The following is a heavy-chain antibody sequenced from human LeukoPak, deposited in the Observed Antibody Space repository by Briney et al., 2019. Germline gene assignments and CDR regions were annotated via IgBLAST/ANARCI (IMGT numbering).Heavy chain of an antibody. J-gene: IGHJ4*02. CDR1: GFTFSTHA. Sequence: GGSLRLSCAASGFTFSTHAMAWVRQAPGKGLDWVSAISGDGGTTYYADSVKGRLTISRDNSKNTLYLQINSLRAEDTAVYYCANQYPGWGQGTLVTVSS. CDR3: ANQYPG. V-gene: IGHV3-23*01. D-gene: IGHD4-11*01. CDR2: ISGDGGTT.